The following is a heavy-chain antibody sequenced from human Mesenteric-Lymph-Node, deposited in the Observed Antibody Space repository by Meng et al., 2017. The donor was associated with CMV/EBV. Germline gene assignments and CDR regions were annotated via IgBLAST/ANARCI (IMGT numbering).Heavy chain of an antibody. V-gene: IGHV4-31*11. CDR2: KYYSGTP. CDR1: GGSISGYY. J-gene: IGHJ6*02. Sequence: SETLSLTCAVYGGSISGYYWTWIRQHPGKGLEWIGYKYYSGTPYVNPSLKTRVTMSADTSKNQLSLRLSSVTAADTAVYYCARDLPYYDFWSGYYYYYYGMDVWGQGTTVTVSS. CDR3: ARDLPYYDFWSGYYYYYYGMDV. D-gene: IGHD3-3*01.